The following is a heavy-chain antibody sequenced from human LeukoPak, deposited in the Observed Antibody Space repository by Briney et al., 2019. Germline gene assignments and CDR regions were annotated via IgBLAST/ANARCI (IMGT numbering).Heavy chain of an antibody. CDR3: ARDRGYGDYGFDH. Sequence: PGGSLRLSCAASGFTFSNYEMNWVRQAPGKGLEWVSYISSSGSTIYDADSVKGRFTVSRDNARNSLFLQMNSLRAEDTAVYYCARDRGYGDYGFDHWGQGTLVTVSS. J-gene: IGHJ4*02. CDR2: ISSSGSTI. CDR1: GFTFSNYE. D-gene: IGHD4-17*01. V-gene: IGHV3-48*03.